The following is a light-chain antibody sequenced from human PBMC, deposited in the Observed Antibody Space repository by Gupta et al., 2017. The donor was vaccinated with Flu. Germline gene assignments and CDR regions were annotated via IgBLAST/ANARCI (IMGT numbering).Light chain of an antibody. Sequence: GERATRSCRASQSITIYLDWYQQKPGQAPRLLIDAASNRATGIPARFSGSGSETDFTITSSSLEDEDFAVYYCQQRYNWPLTFGGGTKVEIK. CDR3: QQRYNWPLT. V-gene: IGKV3-11*01. CDR1: QSITIY. CDR2: AAS. J-gene: IGKJ4*01.